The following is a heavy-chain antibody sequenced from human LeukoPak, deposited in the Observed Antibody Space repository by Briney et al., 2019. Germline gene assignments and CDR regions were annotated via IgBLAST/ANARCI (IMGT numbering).Heavy chain of an antibody. CDR2: ISGSGGST. V-gene: IGHV3-23*01. CDR3: AKGLTRVVVAAIGDFQH. J-gene: IGHJ1*01. CDR1: GFTLSSYG. D-gene: IGHD2-15*01. Sequence: TGGSLRLSCAASGFTLSSYGMSWVRQAPGKGLEWVSSISGSGGSTDFADSVKGRFTISRDNSKNTLYLQMNSLRAEDTAVYYCAKGLTRVVVAAIGDFQHWGQGTLVTVSS.